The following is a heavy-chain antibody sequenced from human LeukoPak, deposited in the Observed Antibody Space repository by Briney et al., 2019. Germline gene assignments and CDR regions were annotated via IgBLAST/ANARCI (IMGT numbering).Heavy chain of an antibody. J-gene: IGHJ4*02. D-gene: IGHD3-16*02. CDR3: AKTSFGGVIGTIDY. CDR2: ISGSGGNT. CDR1: GLTFSNYW. V-gene: IGHV3-23*01. Sequence: GGSLRLSCAASGLTFSNYWMDWVRQAPGKGLEWVSGISGSGGNTYYADSVKGRFTISRDNSKNTLYLQMNSLRAEDTAVYYCAKTSFGGVIGTIDYWGQGTLVTVSS.